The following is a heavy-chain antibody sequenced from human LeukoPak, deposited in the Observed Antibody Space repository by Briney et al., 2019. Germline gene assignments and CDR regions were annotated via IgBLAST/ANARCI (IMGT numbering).Heavy chain of an antibody. J-gene: IGHJ4*02. V-gene: IGHV3-9*01. CDR2: ISWNSGSI. CDR1: GFTFDDYA. CDR3: AKAIPGIAAAGTLDY. Sequence: GRSLRLSCAASGFTFDDYAMHWVRQAPGKGLEWVSGISWNSGSIGYADSVKGQFTISRDNAKNSLYLQMNSLRAEDTALYYCAKAIPGIAAAGTLDYWGQGTLVTVSS. D-gene: IGHD6-13*01.